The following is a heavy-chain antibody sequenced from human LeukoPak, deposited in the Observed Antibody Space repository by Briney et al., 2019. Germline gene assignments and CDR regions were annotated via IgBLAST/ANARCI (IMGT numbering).Heavy chain of an antibody. CDR1: GFTFSSYA. Sequence: GGSLRLSCAASGFTFSSYAMSWIRQAPGKGLEWVSYISSSSSYTNYADSVKGRFTISRDNAKNSLYLQMNSLRAEDTAVYYCARAPYDYYYYYGMDVWGQGTTVTVSS. V-gene: IGHV3-11*06. CDR3: ARAPYDYYYYYGMDV. D-gene: IGHD4-17*01. J-gene: IGHJ6*02. CDR2: ISSSSSYT.